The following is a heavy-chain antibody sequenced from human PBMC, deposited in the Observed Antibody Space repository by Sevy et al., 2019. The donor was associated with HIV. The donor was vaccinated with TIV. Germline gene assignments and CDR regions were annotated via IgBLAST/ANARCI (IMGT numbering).Heavy chain of an antibody. CDR1: GFTFSSYA. Sequence: GGSLRLSCAASGFTFSSYAMSWVRQAPGKGLEWFSAISGSGGSTYYADSVKGRFTISRDNSKNTLYLQMNSLRAEDTAVYYCAKGGYYDFWSGYPNYFDYWGQGTLVTVSS. D-gene: IGHD3-3*01. J-gene: IGHJ4*02. V-gene: IGHV3-23*01. CDR3: AKGGYYDFWSGYPNYFDY. CDR2: ISGSGGST.